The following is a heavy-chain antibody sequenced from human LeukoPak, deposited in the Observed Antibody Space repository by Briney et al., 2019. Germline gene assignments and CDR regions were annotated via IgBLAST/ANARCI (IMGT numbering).Heavy chain of an antibody. CDR1: GYTFTSYG. J-gene: IGHJ3*02. CDR2: ISAYNGNT. CDR3: ASARQLWPFDAFDI. D-gene: IGHD5-18*01. V-gene: IGHV1-18*01. Sequence: ASVTVSCKASGYTFTSYGISWVRQAPGQGLEWMGWISAYNGNTNYAQKLQGRVTITRNTSISTAYMELSSLRSEDTAVYYCASARQLWPFDAFDIWGQGTMVTVSS.